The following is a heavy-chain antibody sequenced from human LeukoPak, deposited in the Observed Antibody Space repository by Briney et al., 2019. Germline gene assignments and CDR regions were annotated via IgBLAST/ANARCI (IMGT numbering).Heavy chain of an antibody. CDR1: GGTFSSYA. J-gene: IGHJ3*02. V-gene: IGHV1-69*13. CDR3: AGEVGYENAFDI. D-gene: IGHD2-8*02. Sequence: GASVKVSCKASGGTFSSYAISWVRQAPGQGLEWMGGIIPIFGTANYAQKFQGRVTITADESTSTAYMELSSLRSEDTAVYYCAGEVGYENAFDIWGQGTMVTVSS. CDR2: IIPIFGTA.